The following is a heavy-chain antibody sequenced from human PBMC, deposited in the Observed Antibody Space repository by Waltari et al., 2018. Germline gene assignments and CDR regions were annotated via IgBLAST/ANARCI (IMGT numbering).Heavy chain of an antibody. CDR2: ISPDGGFT. CDR1: GITFSSSW. V-gene: IGHV3-74*01. J-gene: IGHJ5*02. CDR3: TRGITKAFDP. D-gene: IGHD1-20*01. Sequence: EVQLVESGGDLLQPGGSLRLSCAASGITFSSSWMHWVRQTPGTGLEWVSDISPDGGFTGYADSVRGRFTISRDNAKSMLYLQMNSLRADDTAVYYCTRGITKAFDPWGQGTLVTVSS.